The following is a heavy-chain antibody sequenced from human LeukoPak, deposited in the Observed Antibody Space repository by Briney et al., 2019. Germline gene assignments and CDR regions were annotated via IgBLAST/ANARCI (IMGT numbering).Heavy chain of an antibody. CDR2: ISSSSSYI. J-gene: IGHJ3*02. D-gene: IGHD2-15*01. V-gene: IGHV3-21*01. CDR1: GFTSSSYS. CDR3: ARVGYCSGGSCPKGGFDAFDI. Sequence: GGSLRLSCAASGFTSSSYSMNWVRQAPGKGLEWVSSISSSSSYIYYADSVKGRFTISRDNAKNSLYLQMNSLRAEDTAVYYCARVGYCSGGSCPKGGFDAFDIWGQGTMVTVSS.